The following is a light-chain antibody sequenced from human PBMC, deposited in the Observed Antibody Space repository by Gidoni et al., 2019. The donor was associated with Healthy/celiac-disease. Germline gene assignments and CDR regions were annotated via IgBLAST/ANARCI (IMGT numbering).Light chain of an antibody. CDR1: SSNNGAGYE. J-gene: IGLJ2*01. CDR3: QSYDSSLSGSRV. Sequence: QFVLTQPTPVPGAPGTRATISCTGSSSNNGAGYEVHWYQQLPGTAPKLLIYGNSNRPSGVPDRFSGSKSGTSASLAITGLQAEDEADYYCQSYDSSLSGSRVFGGGTKLTVL. CDR2: GNS. V-gene: IGLV1-40*01.